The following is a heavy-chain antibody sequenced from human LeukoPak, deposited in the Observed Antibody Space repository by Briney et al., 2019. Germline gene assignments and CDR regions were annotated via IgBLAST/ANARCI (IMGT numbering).Heavy chain of an antibody. Sequence: SETLSLTCTVSGGSISSSSYYWVWIRQPLGKGLEWIGSIYYSGSTTYNPSLKSRVTISLDTSKNQFSLKLSSVTAADTAVYYCARSGYCSGGSCYATGLFHYWGQGTPVTVSS. CDR2: IYYSGST. J-gene: IGHJ4*02. V-gene: IGHV4-39*07. CDR1: GGSISSSSYY. CDR3: ARSGYCSGGSCYATGLFHY. D-gene: IGHD2-15*01.